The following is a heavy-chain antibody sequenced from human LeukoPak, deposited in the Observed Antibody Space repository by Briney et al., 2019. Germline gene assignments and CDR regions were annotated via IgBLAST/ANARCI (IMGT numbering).Heavy chain of an antibody. CDR2: IWYDGSNK. Sequence: PGGSLRLSCAASGFTFSSYGMHWVRQAPGKGLEWVAVIWYDGSNKYYADSVKGRFTISRDNSKNTLYLQMNSLRAEDTAVYYCAREGCSSTSCYTSPPFDYWGQGTLVTVSS. D-gene: IGHD2-2*02. CDR1: GFTFSSYG. J-gene: IGHJ4*02. CDR3: AREGCSSTSCYTSPPFDY. V-gene: IGHV3-33*01.